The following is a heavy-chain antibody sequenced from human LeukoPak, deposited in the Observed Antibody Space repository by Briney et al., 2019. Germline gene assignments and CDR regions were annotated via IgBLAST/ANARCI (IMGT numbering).Heavy chain of an antibody. Sequence: SETLSLTCAVYGGSFSGYYWSWIRQPPGKGLEWIGEINHSGSTNYNPSLKSRVTISVDTSKNQFSLKLSSVTAADTAVYYCARGNGILKAAFDIWGQGTMVTVSS. CDR3: ARGNGILKAAFDI. V-gene: IGHV4-34*01. CDR1: GGSFSGYY. CDR2: INHSGST. J-gene: IGHJ3*02.